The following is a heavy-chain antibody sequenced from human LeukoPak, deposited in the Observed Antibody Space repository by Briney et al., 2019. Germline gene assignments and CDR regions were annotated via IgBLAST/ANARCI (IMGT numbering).Heavy chain of an antibody. CDR2: ISGSGGST. J-gene: IGHJ4*02. V-gene: IGHV3-23*01. Sequence: TGGSLRLSCAASGFTFSSYGMSWVRQAPGKGLEWVSAISGSGGSTYYADSVKGRFTISRDNSKNTLYLQMNSLRAEDTAVYYCAKGMYYYDSSGYSKLDYWGQGTLVTVSS. CDR1: GFTFSSYG. D-gene: IGHD3-22*01. CDR3: AKGMYYYDSSGYSKLDY.